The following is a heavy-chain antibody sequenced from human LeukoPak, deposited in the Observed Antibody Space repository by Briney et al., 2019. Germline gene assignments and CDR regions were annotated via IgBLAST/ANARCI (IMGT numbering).Heavy chain of an antibody. D-gene: IGHD3-22*01. Sequence: GGSLRLSCAASGFTVSSNYMSWVRQAPGKGLEWVSVIYSGGSTYYADSVKGRFTISRDNSKNTLYLQMNSLRAEDTAVYYCARDSSGYDAFDIWGQGAMVTVSS. CDR2: IYSGGST. CDR3: ARDSSGYDAFDI. V-gene: IGHV3-66*02. CDR1: GFTVSSNY. J-gene: IGHJ3*02.